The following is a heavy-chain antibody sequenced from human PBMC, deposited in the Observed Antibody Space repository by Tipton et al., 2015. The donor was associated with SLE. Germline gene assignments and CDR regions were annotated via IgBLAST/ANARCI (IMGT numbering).Heavy chain of an antibody. CDR3: ARVFPYASSPYRVLGPFDI. CDR1: GGSISSGYYY. V-gene: IGHV4-61*01. J-gene: IGHJ3*02. D-gene: IGHD3-22*01. CDR2: IFYSGNT. Sequence: LTCTVSGGSISSGYYYWSWIRQHPGKELEWIGYIFYSGNTKENPSLQSRVTMSVDTSKNQFTLRLNSVPAADTAVYYWARVFPYASSPYRVLGPFDIWGQGTMVTVSS.